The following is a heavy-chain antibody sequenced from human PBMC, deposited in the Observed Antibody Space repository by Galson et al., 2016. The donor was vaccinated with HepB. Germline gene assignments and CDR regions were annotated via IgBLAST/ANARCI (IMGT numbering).Heavy chain of an antibody. CDR3: AKEGGSRYFDWLLKNGYFQH. CDR2: ISHEGRKK. Sequence: SLRLSCAPSGFSFSRYAMHWVRQAPGKGLEWVAVISHEGRKKYYADSVKGRVTISRDNSKNSLDLQMSTLRADDTAVYFCAKEGGSRYFDWLLKNGYFQHWGQGTLVTVSS. D-gene: IGHD3-9*01. CDR1: GFSFSRYA. J-gene: IGHJ1*01. V-gene: IGHV3-30*18.